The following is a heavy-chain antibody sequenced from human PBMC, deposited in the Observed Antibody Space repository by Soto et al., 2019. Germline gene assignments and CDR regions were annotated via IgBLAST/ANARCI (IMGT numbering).Heavy chain of an antibody. D-gene: IGHD3-9*01. CDR3: ARRGDILTGYQYYFDY. V-gene: IGHV5-51*01. CDR2: IYPGDSDT. J-gene: IGHJ4*02. Sequence: GESLKISCKGSGYSFTSYWFGWVRQMPGKGLEWMGIIYPGDSDTRYSPSFQGQVTISADKSISTAYLQWSSLKASDTAMYYCARRGDILTGYQYYFDYWGQGTLVTVSS. CDR1: GYSFTSYW.